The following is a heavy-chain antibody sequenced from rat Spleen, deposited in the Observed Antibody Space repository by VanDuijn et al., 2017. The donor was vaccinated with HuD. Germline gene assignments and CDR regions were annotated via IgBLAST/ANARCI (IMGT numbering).Heavy chain of an antibody. J-gene: IGHJ2*01. CDR3: ARHPDYSNYFDY. V-gene: IGHV5-29*01. D-gene: IGHD1-1*01. Sequence: EVHLVESGGGLVQPGRSLKLSCAASGFTFSNYGMAWVRQAPTKGLEWVATISYDGSSTYYRDSVKGRFTISRDNAKSTLYLQMDSLRSEDTATYYCARHPDYSNYFDYWGQGVMVTVSS. CDR1: GFTFSNYG. CDR2: ISYDGSST.